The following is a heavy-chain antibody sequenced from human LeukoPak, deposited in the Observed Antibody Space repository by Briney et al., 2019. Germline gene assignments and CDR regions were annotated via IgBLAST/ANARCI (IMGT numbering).Heavy chain of an antibody. CDR3: ARDEPNDY. Sequence: GGSLRLSCAASGFTFSTYWMSWVRQAPGKGLEWVSSISSSSSYIYYADSVKGRFTISRDNAKNSLYLQMNSLRAEDTAVYYCARDEPNDYWGQGTLVTVSS. V-gene: IGHV3-21*01. D-gene: IGHD1-14*01. J-gene: IGHJ4*02. CDR1: GFTFSTYW. CDR2: ISSSSSYI.